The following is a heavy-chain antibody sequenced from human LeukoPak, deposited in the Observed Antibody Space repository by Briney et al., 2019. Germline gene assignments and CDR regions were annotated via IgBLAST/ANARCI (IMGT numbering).Heavy chain of an antibody. CDR2: ISYDGRNK. J-gene: IGHJ5*02. Sequence: PGSSLTPSRAPPGLTFSIYAMHWVRQPPGKGRGWVAVISYDGRNKYYADSVKGRFTISRDNSKNTLYLQMNSLRAEDTAVYYCARPIAAVVGNWFDPWGQGTLVTVSS. CDR1: GLTFSIYA. V-gene: IGHV3-30*04. CDR3: ARPIAAVVGNWFDP. D-gene: IGHD6-13*01.